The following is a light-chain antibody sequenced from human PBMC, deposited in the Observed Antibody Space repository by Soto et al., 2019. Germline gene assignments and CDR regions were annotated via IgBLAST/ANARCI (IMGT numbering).Light chain of an antibody. Sequence: QSELTQPASLSVSPGQSSTISCTRTSSDVGGYDYVSWYQHYPGKAPKLMIHDVSNRPSGVSNRFSGSKSGDTASLTISGLQAEDEADYYCSSYTSSGHFVFGTGTKVTV. J-gene: IGLJ1*01. CDR1: SSDVGGYDY. CDR3: SSYTSSGHFV. V-gene: IGLV2-14*01. CDR2: DVS.